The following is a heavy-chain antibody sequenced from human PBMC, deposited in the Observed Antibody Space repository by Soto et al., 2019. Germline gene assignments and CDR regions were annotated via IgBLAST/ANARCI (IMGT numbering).Heavy chain of an antibody. Sequence: GGSLRLSCAASGFTFSSYAMSWARQAPGKGLEWGSAISGSGGSTYYADSVKGRFTISRDNSKKTLYLQMNSLRAEDTAVYYCAKRYYGSGSYYNRAYYGMDVWGQGTTVTVSS. V-gene: IGHV3-23*01. CDR2: ISGSGGST. J-gene: IGHJ6*02. CDR3: AKRYYGSGSYYNRAYYGMDV. D-gene: IGHD3-10*01. CDR1: GFTFSSYA.